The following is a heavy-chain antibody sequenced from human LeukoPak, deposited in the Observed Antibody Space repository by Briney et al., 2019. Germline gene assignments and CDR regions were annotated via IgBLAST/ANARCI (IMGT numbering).Heavy chain of an antibody. D-gene: IGHD2/OR15-2a*01. V-gene: IGHV7-4-1*02. CDR2: IHTNTGNP. J-gene: IGHJ3*02. CDR1: GYTFSHYA. Sequence: ASVKVSCKASGYTFSHYAMNWVRQVPGQGLEWMGWIHTNTGNPTYAQGFTGRFVFSLDTSVSTTYLQISDIKAEDSAVYYCARKNSFDAFDIWGQGTMVTVSS. CDR3: ARKNSFDAFDI.